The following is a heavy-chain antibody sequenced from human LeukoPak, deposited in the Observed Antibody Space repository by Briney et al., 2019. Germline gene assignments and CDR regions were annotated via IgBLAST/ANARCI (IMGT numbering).Heavy chain of an antibody. D-gene: IGHD6-19*01. J-gene: IGHJ6*02. V-gene: IGHV3-30-3*01. CDR2: LSSDETNK. Sequence: GGSLSLSCAASGFTFNTYNMQWVRPAPGKGREWVADLSSDETNKYYTDSVKGPFTISTDTTTKTLYLHMNRPRDTDTVVYYRARGRSSGWYRLPGIDVWGQGTTVTVSS. CDR3: ARGRSSGWYRLPGIDV. CDR1: GFTFNTYN.